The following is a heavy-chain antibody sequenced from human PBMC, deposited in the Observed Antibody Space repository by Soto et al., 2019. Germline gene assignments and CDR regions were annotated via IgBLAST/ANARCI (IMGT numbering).Heavy chain of an antibody. CDR1: GFTFSDYY. J-gene: IGHJ5*02. CDR2: ISSSSSYT. CDR3: AREVGQQLVGWFDP. Sequence: GSLRLSCAASGFTFSDYYMSWIRQAPGKGLEWVSYISSSSSYTNYADSVKGRFTISRDNAKNSLYLQMNSLRAEDTAVYYCAREVGQQLVGWFDPWGQGTLVTVSS. V-gene: IGHV3-11*06. D-gene: IGHD6-13*01.